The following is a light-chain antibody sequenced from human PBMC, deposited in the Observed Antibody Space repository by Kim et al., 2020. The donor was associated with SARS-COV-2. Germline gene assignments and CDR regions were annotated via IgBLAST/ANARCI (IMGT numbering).Light chain of an antibody. CDR3: QSYDSSLSGSKVV. CDR1: SSNIGAGYD. V-gene: IGLV1-40*01. J-gene: IGLJ2*01. CDR2: GNS. Sequence: QSVLTQPPSVSGAPGQRVTISCTGSSSNIGAGYDVHWYQQLPGTVPKLLIYGNSNRPSGVPDRFSGSKSGTSASLAITGLQAEDEADYYCQSYDSSLSGSKVVFGGGTQLTVL.